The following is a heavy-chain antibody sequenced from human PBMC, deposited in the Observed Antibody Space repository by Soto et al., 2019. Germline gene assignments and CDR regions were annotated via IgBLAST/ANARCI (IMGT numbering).Heavy chain of an antibody. CDR3: AHSLHLGYCSGGSCHDQHYFYY. CDR1: GFSLSTSGVG. J-gene: IGHJ4*02. Sequence: HITLKESGPTLVKPTQTLTLTCTFSGFSLSTSGVGVGWIRQPPGKALEWLALIYWDDDKRYSPSLKSRLTSTKATSKNQVVLTMTNMDPVDTATYACAHSLHLGYCSGGSCHDQHYFYYCGQGTLVTVSS. D-gene: IGHD2-15*01. V-gene: IGHV2-5*02. CDR2: IYWDDDK.